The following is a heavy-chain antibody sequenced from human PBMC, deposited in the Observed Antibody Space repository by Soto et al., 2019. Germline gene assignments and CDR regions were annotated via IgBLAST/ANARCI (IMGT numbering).Heavy chain of an antibody. CDR1: GSTFDDNA. D-gene: IGHD3-16*01. V-gene: IGHV3-9*01. J-gene: IGHJ4*02. Sequence: GGSLRPSCAVPGSTFDDNAMHWVRQAPEKGLEWVSGINWKSDIGYADSVKGRFTISRDNAENSLYLQMNSLGAEDTALYYCAISQDRGGRTTFIYWGQGTQVTVSS. CDR2: INWKSDI. CDR3: AISQDRGGRTTFIY.